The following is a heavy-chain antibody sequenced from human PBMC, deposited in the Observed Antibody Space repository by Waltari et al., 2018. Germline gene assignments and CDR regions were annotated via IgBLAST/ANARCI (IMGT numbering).Heavy chain of an antibody. J-gene: IGHJ4*02. CDR3: ARPKPIYDSSGYYSFDY. CDR2: INHSGST. Sequence: QVQLQQWGAGLLKPSETLSLTCAVYGGSFSGYYWSWIRQPPGKGLEWIGEINHSGSTNSNPSLKRRVTISVDTSKNQFSLKLSSVTAADTAVYYCARPKPIYDSSGYYSFDYWGQGTLVTVSS. V-gene: IGHV4-34*01. D-gene: IGHD3-22*01. CDR1: GGSFSGYY.